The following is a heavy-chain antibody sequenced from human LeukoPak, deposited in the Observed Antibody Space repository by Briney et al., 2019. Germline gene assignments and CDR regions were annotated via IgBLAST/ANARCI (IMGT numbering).Heavy chain of an antibody. V-gene: IGHV4-39*07. CDR2: IHYNGQA. J-gene: IGHJ4*02. CDR1: GGSISGSNYY. Sequence: SETLSLTCTVSGGSISGSNYYWGWIRQAPGKGLEWIGSIHYNGQAYYNPSRASRVTISVDTSRSQFSLKLVSVTAADTAVYYCARLSGEIIVVGAGIDSWGQGTLVLVSS. CDR3: ARLSGEIIVVGAGIDS. D-gene: IGHD2-15*01.